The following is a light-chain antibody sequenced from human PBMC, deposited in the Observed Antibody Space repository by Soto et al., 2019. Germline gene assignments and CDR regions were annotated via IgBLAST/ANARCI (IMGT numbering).Light chain of an antibody. J-gene: IGKJ1*01. Sequence: DIQMTQSPSSLSAYVGERVTITWRGSQTISNFVNWYQQKPGKAPNLLIYAASGLQSGVPSRFSASVSGTDFTLNITSLQPEDFATYCCQQSFSTPRRFGQGTRVELK. CDR2: AAS. CDR3: QQSFSTPRR. V-gene: IGKV1-39*01. CDR1: QTISNF.